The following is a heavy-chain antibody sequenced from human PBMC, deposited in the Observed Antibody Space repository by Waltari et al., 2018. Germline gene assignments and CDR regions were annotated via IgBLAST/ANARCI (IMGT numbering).Heavy chain of an antibody. CDR3: ARDGWVPRRYYGMDV. J-gene: IGHJ6*02. CDR1: GFTFSSYW. V-gene: IGHV3-7*01. D-gene: IGHD1-1*01. Sequence: EVQLVESGGGLVQPGGSLRLSCAASGFTFSSYWMSWVRQAPGKGLEWVANIKQDGSEKYYVDSVKGRFTISRDNAKNSRYLQRNSLRAEDTAVYYCARDGWVPRRYYGMDVWGQGTTVTVSS. CDR2: IKQDGSEK.